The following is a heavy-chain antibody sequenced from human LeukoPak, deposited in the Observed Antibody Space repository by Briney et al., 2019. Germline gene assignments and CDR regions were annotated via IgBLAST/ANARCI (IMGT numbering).Heavy chain of an antibody. J-gene: IGHJ5*02. D-gene: IGHD1-26*01. V-gene: IGHV4-59*08. CDR2: MFGNGGT. CDR3: AKQPAKKWDLPGRFDP. CDR1: GGSMSSDY. Sequence: IPSETLSLTCSVSGGSMSSDYWSWIRHSPGKGLGWIGRMFGNGGTNYSPSFQSRATMSVDMSTRRLSLRLNSGTAADTAYYYCAKQPAKKWDLPGRFDPWGQGILVTVSS.